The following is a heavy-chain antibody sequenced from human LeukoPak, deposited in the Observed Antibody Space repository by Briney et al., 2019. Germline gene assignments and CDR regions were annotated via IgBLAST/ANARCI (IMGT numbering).Heavy chain of an antibody. Sequence: GASVKVSCKASGYTFTDYYMHWVQQAPGKGLEWMGRVDPEDGETIYAEKFQGRVTITADTSTDTAYMELSSLRSEDTAVYYCARDLPLITMVRGVIGNYFDYWGQGTLVTVSS. CDR1: GYTFTDYY. CDR3: ARDLPLITMVRGVIGNYFDY. V-gene: IGHV1-69-2*01. D-gene: IGHD3-10*01. CDR2: VDPEDGET. J-gene: IGHJ4*02.